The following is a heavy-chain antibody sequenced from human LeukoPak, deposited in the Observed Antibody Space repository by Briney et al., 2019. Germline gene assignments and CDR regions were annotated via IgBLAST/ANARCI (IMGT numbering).Heavy chain of an antibody. D-gene: IGHD1-26*01. CDR1: GGSISSYY. CDR3: ATNSGSYGWFDP. J-gene: IGHJ5*02. V-gene: IGHV4-4*07. CDR2: IYTSGST. Sequence: SETLSLTCTVSGGSISSYYWSWIRQPAWKGLEWIGRIYTSGSTNYNPSLKSRVTMSVDTSKNQFSLKLSSVTAADTAVYYCATNSGSYGWFDPWGQGTLVTVSS.